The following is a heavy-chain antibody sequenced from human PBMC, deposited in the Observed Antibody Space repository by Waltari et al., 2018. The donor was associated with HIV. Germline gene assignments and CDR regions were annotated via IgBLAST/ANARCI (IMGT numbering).Heavy chain of an antibody. CDR2: INHSGST. Sequence: QVQLQQSGAGLLKPSETLSLTRAVHGGSCSGFYWSWIRQPPGKGLEWIGEINHSGSTNYNPSLKSRVTISVDTSKNQFSLKLSSVTAADTAVYYCARSPLDILTGRYYFDYWGQGTLVTVSS. D-gene: IGHD3-9*01. J-gene: IGHJ4*02. CDR3: ARSPLDILTGRYYFDY. V-gene: IGHV4-34*01. CDR1: GGSCSGFY.